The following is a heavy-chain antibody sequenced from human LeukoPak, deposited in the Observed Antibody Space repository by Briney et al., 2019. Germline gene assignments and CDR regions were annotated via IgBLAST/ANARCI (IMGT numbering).Heavy chain of an antibody. CDR2: IRYDGSDE. V-gene: IGHV3-30*02. Sequence: GGSLRLSCAASEFAFSSYGMHWVRQAPGKGLEWVAFIRYDGSDEYYTDSVKGRFTISRDNSKNTLYLQMNSLRGEDTAVYYCARFGYSGWNLEYWGQGTLVTVSS. J-gene: IGHJ4*02. CDR3: ARFGYSGWNLEY. D-gene: IGHD5-12*01. CDR1: EFAFSSYG.